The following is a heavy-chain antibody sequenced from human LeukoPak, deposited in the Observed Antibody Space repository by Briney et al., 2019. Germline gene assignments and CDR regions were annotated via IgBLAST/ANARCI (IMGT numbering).Heavy chain of an antibody. CDR3: AKPTYYENSTGSRGGFGH. Sequence: PGRSLRLSCAASGFTFSTYGMHWVRQAPGKGLEWVAGISYDGSTAQYADSVKGRFTISRENSKNTLNLRMNSRRDEYPAVFHCAKPTYYENSTGSRGGFGHWGQGTLVAFSS. J-gene: IGHJ4*02. CDR2: ISYDGSTA. D-gene: IGHD3-9*01. V-gene: IGHV3-30*18. CDR1: GFTFSTYG.